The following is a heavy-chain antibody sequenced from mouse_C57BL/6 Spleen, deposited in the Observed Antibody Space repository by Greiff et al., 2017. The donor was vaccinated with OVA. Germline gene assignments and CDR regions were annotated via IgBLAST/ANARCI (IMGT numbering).Heavy chain of an antibody. Sequence: VKLQQPGAELVKPGASVKLSCKASGYTFTSYWMHWVKQRPGQGLEWIGMIHPNSGSTNYNEKFKSKATLTVDKSSSTAYMQLSSLTSEDSAVYYCARERDYYGSSYGYAMDYWGQGTSVTVSS. CDR2: IHPNSGST. V-gene: IGHV1-64*01. D-gene: IGHD1-1*01. J-gene: IGHJ4*01. CDR3: ARERDYYGSSYGYAMDY. CDR1: GYTFTSYW.